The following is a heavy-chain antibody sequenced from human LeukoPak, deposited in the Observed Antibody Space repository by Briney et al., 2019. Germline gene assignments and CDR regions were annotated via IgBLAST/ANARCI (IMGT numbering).Heavy chain of an antibody. Sequence: GGSLRLSCAASGFTFSNYWMSWVRQAPGKGLEWVASIREDGGDKYYVDSVKGRFTISRDNAKNSLYLQMNSLSPEDTAVYYCARDTYRCDDYWGQGTLVTVSS. CDR2: IREDGGDK. CDR1: GFTFSNYW. CDR3: ARDTYRCDDY. D-gene: IGHD2-15*01. J-gene: IGHJ4*02. V-gene: IGHV3-7*01.